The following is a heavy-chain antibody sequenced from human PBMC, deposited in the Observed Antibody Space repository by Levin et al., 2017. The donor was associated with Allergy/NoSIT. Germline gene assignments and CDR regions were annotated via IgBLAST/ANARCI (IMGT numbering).Heavy chain of an antibody. V-gene: IGHV3-11*05. Sequence: GESLKISCAASGFTFSDYYTSWIRQAPGKGLEWVSYISGSSSYTNYADSVKGRFTISRDNAKKSLYLQMHSLRAEDTAVYYCARGGGRITMVRGQFDYWGQGTLVTVSS. D-gene: IGHD3-10*01. CDR2: ISGSSSYT. CDR1: GFTFSDYY. CDR3: ARGGGRITMVRGQFDY. J-gene: IGHJ4*02.